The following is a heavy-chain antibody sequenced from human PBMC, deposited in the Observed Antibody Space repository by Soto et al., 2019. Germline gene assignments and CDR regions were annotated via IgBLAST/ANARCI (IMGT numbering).Heavy chain of an antibody. Sequence: TLSLTCSVSDGSISRRGYYWNWIRQHPGKGLEWIGNIYYSGSTYYNPSLKSRVTISVDTSKNQFSLKLSSVTAADTAVYYCVRDPSGELSRLDYYYIDVWGKGTTVTVSS. V-gene: IGHV4-31*03. CDR3: VRDPSGELSRLDYYYIDV. CDR1: DGSISRRGYY. D-gene: IGHD3-10*01. J-gene: IGHJ6*03. CDR2: IYYSGST.